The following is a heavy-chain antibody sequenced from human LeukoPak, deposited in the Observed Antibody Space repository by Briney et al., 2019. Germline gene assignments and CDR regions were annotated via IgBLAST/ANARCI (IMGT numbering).Heavy chain of an antibody. CDR1: GGSISSSSYY. V-gene: IGHV4-61*02. CDR3: ARRVACSSTSCYGSEFDP. D-gene: IGHD2-2*01. CDR2: IYTSGST. Sequence: SETLSLTCTVSGGSISSSSYYWGWIRQPAGKGLEWIGRIYTSGSTNYNPSLKSRVTISVDTSKNQFSLKLSSVTAADTAVYYCARRVACSSTSCYGSEFDPWGQGTLVTVSS. J-gene: IGHJ5*02.